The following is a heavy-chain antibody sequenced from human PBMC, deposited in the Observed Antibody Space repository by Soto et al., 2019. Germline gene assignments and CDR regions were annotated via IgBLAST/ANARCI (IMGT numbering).Heavy chain of an antibody. J-gene: IGHJ6*02. CDR3: AGALENPYFDYGLNV. CDR1: GFSFSSYG. Sequence: PGGSLRLSCAASGFSFSSYGMEWVRLAPGKGLEWVAATTYDGGIKHYVDSVKGRFTITRDNSKNTLYLQMNSRRVEDTATYYCAGALENPYFDYGLNVWGQGTTVTVSS. V-gene: IGHV3-30*03. CDR2: TTYDGGIK. D-gene: IGHD1-1*01.